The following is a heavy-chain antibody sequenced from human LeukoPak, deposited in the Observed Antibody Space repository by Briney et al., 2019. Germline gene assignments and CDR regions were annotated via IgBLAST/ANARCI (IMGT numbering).Heavy chain of an antibody. CDR2: IYNSGNI. D-gene: IGHD3-10*01. CDR3: ARQDPRGVI. V-gene: IGHV4-4*07. CDR1: GGSISGNY. J-gene: IGHJ4*02. Sequence: EASETLSLTCTVSGGSISGNYWSWIRQPAGKGLEWIGRIYNSGNINYNPSLKSRATMSVDASKNQFSLKLSSVIAADTAVYYCARQDPRGVIWGQGTLVTVSS.